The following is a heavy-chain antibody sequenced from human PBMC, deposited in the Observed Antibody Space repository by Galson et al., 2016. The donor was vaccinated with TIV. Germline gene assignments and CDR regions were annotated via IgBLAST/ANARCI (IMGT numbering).Heavy chain of an antibody. J-gene: IGHJ4*02. V-gene: IGHV1-8*01. CDR2: MNPNSGNT. D-gene: IGHD4-17*01. CDR3: ARSGDYGDY. Sequence: QATGQGLEWMGWMNPNSGNTGYAQKFRGRVTMTRNTSVRTAYMELSSLRSEDTAVYYCARSGDYGDYWGQGTLVTVSS.